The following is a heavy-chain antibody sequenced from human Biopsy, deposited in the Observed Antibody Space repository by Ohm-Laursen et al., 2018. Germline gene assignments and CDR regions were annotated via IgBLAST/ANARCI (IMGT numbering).Heavy chain of an antibody. D-gene: IGHD3-22*01. J-gene: IGHJ2*01. Sequence: SDTLPLTCTVSGDSISSYYWSWIRQPPEKGLQWIGYVYYTGSTDYNPSLQSRVTISVDTSKNHFSLRLRSVTPADTAIYYCARDRGYYSDRTVPGYFDLWGRGTLVTVSS. CDR3: ARDRGYYSDRTVPGYFDL. V-gene: IGHV4-59*01. CDR1: GDSISSYY. CDR2: VYYTGST.